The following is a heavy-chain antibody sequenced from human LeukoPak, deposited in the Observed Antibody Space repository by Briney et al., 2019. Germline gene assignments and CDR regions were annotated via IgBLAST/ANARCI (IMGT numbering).Heavy chain of an antibody. CDR1: GFTFSSYA. V-gene: IGHV3-23*01. D-gene: IGHD3-3*01. Sequence: GGSLRLSCAASGFTFSSYAMSWVRQAPGKGLERVSAISGSGGSTYYADSVKGRFTISRDNSKNTLYLQMNSLRAEDTAVYYCAKDVRSITIFGVVISYFDYWGQGTLVTVSS. J-gene: IGHJ4*02. CDR2: ISGSGGST. CDR3: AKDVRSITIFGVVISYFDY.